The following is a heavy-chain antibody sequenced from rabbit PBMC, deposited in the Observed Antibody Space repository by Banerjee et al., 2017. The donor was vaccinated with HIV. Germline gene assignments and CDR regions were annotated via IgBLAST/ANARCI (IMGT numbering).Heavy chain of an antibody. CDR1: GFDFSSYY. CDR3: ARSYDDYGDYNL. J-gene: IGHJ4*01. Sequence: QLKETGGGLVQPGGSLPLSCKASGFDFSSYYLIWVRQAPGKGLEWIGIIFAGKGSTDYASWVNGRFTISSHNAQNTLYLQMNSLTAADTATYFCARSYDDYGDYNLWGPGTLVTVS. V-gene: IGHV1S7*01. D-gene: IGHD2-1*01. CDR2: IFAGKGST.